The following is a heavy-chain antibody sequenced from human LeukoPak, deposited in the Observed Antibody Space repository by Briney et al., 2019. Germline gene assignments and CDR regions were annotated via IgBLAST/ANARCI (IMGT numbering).Heavy chain of an antibody. CDR2: VGSSGGST. CDR3: ARGAYDFWSGYTQYYFDY. D-gene: IGHD3-3*01. V-gene: IGHV3-23*01. CDR1: GFTFSSYA. Sequence: PGESLRLSCAASGFTFSSYAVSWVRQAPGKGLEWVSSVGSSGGSTYYADSVKGRSTLSRDNSKNTLYLQMNSLRAEDTAVYYCARGAYDFWSGYTQYYFDYWGQGTLVTVSS. J-gene: IGHJ4*02.